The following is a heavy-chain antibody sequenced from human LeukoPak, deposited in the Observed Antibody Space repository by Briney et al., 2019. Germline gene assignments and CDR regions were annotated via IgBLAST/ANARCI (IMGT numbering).Heavy chain of an antibody. CDR3: ARVDPLIAAAFEY. CDR1: PASPRYHT. CDR2: VHKSGNT. J-gene: IGHJ4*02. V-gene: IGHV4-59*11. Sequence: PSETLSLTCMHPPASPRYHTRRRGSQSPEKGLEWIGHVHKSGNTNYNPSLKSRVTRSVDTSNNQYLLNMNSVTSDAAVEYYGARVDPLIAAAFEYWGQGTLVTVSS. D-gene: IGHD6-13*01.